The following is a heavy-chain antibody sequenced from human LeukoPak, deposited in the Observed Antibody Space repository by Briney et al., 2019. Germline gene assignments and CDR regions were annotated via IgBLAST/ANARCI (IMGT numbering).Heavy chain of an antibody. Sequence: PSETLSLTCAVYGGSFSGYYWSWIRQPPGKGLEWIGEINHSGSTNYNPSLKSRVTISVDTSKNQFSLKLSSVTAADTAVYYCARPRRADAFDIWGQGTMVTVSS. CDR2: INHSGST. CDR3: ARPRRADAFDI. V-gene: IGHV4-34*01. CDR1: GGSFSGYY. J-gene: IGHJ3*02.